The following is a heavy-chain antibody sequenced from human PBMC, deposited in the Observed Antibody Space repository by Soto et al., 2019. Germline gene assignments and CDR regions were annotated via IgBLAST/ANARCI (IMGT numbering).Heavy chain of an antibody. Sequence: QVQLVESGGGLVKPGGSLRLSCVASGFAFSAHYMTWFRQAPGQGLEWISYISSRATTIFYAESVRGRFSISRDNAKNSLFLQMNSRRVDDTAVYYCARVGDLAYKDWGQGTRVTVSS. V-gene: IGHV3-11*01. CDR3: ARVGDLAYKD. D-gene: IGHD3-16*01. CDR1: GFAFSAHY. J-gene: IGHJ4*02. CDR2: ISSRATTI.